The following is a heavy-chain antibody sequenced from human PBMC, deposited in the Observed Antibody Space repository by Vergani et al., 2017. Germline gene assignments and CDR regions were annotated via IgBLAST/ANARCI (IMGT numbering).Heavy chain of an antibody. Sequence: QVQLQESGPGLVKPSETLSLTCTVSGGSISSYYWSWIRQPAGKGLEWIGRIYTSGSTNYNPSLKSRVTMSVDTSKNQFSLKLSSVTAADTAVYYCARDGAGYDILTGYYSYEYFQHWGQGTLVTVSS. D-gene: IGHD3-9*01. J-gene: IGHJ1*01. CDR1: GGSISSYY. V-gene: IGHV4-4*07. CDR3: ARDGAGYDILTGYYSYEYFQH. CDR2: IYTSGST.